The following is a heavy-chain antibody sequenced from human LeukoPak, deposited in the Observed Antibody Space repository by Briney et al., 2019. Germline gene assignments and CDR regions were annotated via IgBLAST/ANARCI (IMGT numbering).Heavy chain of an antibody. Sequence: PGRSLRLSCAASGFTFSSYAMHWVRQAPGKGLEWVAVISFDGSKTYYADSMKGRCTISRDNSKNTLYLQMNSLRAEDTAAYYCARDRQPYYHYYGMDVWGQGTTVTVSS. D-gene: IGHD6-6*01. CDR3: ARDRQPYYHYYGMDV. CDR1: GFTFSSYA. J-gene: IGHJ6*02. CDR2: ISFDGSKT. V-gene: IGHV3-30-3*01.